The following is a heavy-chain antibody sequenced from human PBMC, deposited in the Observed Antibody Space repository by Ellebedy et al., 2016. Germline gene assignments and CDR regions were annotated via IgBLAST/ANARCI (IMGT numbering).Heavy chain of an antibody. V-gene: IGHV2-5*02. J-gene: IGHJ4*02. CDR2: IYWDDDK. CDR1: GFSLSTSGVG. D-gene: IGHD4-17*01. Sequence: SGPTLVKPPQTLTLTCTFSGFSLSTSGVGVGWIRQPPGKALEWLALIYWDDDKRYSPSLKSRLTITQDTSKNQVVLTMTSMDPVDTATYYCAHVPMVTNDFDYWGQGTLVTVSS. CDR3: AHVPMVTNDFDY.